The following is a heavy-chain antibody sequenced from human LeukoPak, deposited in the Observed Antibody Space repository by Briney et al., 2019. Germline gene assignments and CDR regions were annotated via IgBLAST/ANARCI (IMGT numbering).Heavy chain of an antibody. D-gene: IGHD5-24*01. CDR1: GGSISSSSYY. J-gene: IGHJ4*02. V-gene: IGHV4-39*07. CDR2: IYSVGST. Sequence: KASETLSLTCTVSGGSISSSSYYWGWIRQPPGEGLEWIGSIYSVGSTYYNPSLKSRVTISVDTSKNQFSLNLNSVTAADTAVYYCAHSGDGYNFDYWGQGTLVTVSS. CDR3: AHSGDGYNFDY.